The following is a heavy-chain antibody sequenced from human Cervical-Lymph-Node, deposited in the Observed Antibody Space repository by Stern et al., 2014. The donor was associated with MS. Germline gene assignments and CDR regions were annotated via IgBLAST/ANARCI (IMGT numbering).Heavy chain of an antibody. CDR2: FYYGGSY. Sequence: QVQLQESGPGLVKPSETLSLTCTVSGGSVSSSSYYWGWIRQPPGKGLEWIGSFYYGGSYFYTPSLKRRVTISVDTSGSQSPLQLSSMTAADTAVYYCARHFSNTVYCSSTSCYFDYWGQGTLVTVSS. V-gene: IGHV4-39*01. CDR3: ARHFSNTVYCSSTSCYFDY. J-gene: IGHJ4*02. CDR1: GGSVSSSSYY. D-gene: IGHD2-2*01.